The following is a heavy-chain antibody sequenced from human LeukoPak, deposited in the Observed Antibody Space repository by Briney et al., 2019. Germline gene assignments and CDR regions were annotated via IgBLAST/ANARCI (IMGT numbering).Heavy chain of an antibody. Sequence: PGGSLRLSCAASGFTFSSYWMSWVRQAPGKGLEWVANIKRDGSEKYYVDSVKGRFTISRDNAKNSLYLQMNSLRAEDTAVYYCARALTMIVVAFDYWGQGTLVTVSS. J-gene: IGHJ4*02. CDR2: IKRDGSEK. V-gene: IGHV3-7*01. D-gene: IGHD3-22*01. CDR1: GFTFSSYW. CDR3: ARALTMIVVAFDY.